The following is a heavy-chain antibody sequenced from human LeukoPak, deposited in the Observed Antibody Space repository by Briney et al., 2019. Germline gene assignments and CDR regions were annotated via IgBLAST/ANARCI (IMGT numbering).Heavy chain of an antibody. CDR3: ARDPVYCSSTSCYQTSNWFDP. D-gene: IGHD2-2*01. V-gene: IGHV3-21*01. CDR1: GFTFSSYS. Sequence: GGSLRLSCAASGFTFSSYSMNWVRQAPGKGLEWVSSISSSSRYIYYADSVKGRFTISRDNAKNSLYLQMNSLRAEDTAVYYCARDPVYCSSTSCYQTSNWFDPWGQGTLVTVSS. CDR2: ISSSSRYI. J-gene: IGHJ5*02.